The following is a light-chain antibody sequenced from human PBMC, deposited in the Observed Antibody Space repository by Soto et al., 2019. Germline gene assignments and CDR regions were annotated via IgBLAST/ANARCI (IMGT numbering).Light chain of an antibody. V-gene: IGKV3-20*01. Sequence: EIVLTQSPGTLSLSPGERATLSCRASQSVAKNYLAWYQQEPGQAPRLLIYGPSSRATGIPDRFSGSGSGTDFTLTISRLEPEDFVVYYCHQYASYPQTFGQGTKVEIK. CDR1: QSVAKNY. CDR2: GPS. J-gene: IGKJ1*01. CDR3: HQYASYPQT.